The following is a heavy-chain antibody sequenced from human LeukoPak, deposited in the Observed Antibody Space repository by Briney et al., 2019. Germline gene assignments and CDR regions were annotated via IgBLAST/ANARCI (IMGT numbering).Heavy chain of an antibody. CDR2: IKQDGSEK. V-gene: IGHV3-7*01. CDR1: GFTFSTYW. CDR3: TREAAAGIDY. Sequence: QPGGSLRLSCAASGFTFSTYWMSWVRQAPGKGLEWVANIKQDGSEKYYLDSVKGRFTISRDNAKNSLYLQMNRLRAEDTAVYFCTREAAAGIDYWGQGTLVTVSS. J-gene: IGHJ4*02. D-gene: IGHD6-13*01.